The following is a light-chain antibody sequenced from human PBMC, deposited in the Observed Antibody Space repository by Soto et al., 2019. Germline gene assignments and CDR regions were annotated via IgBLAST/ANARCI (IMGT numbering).Light chain of an antibody. CDR1: QSLLHSNGYNY. V-gene: IGKV2-28*01. CDR3: QHRSIWPVS. J-gene: IGKJ5*01. CDR2: GAS. Sequence: DIVMTQSPLSLPVTPGEPASISCRSSQSLLHSNGYNYLDWYQQKPGQPPRLLIYGASRRATGIPDRFSGSGSGTDFTLTISSLEPEDFAVYYCQHRSIWPVSFGQGTRLENK.